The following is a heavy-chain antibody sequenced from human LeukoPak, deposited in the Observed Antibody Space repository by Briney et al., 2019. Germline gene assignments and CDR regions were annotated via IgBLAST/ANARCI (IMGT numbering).Heavy chain of an antibody. D-gene: IGHD5-18*01. Sequence: ASVKVSCKASGYTFTGYYMHWVRQAPGQGLEWMGWINPNSGGTNYAQKFQGGVTMTRDTSISTAYMELSRLRSDDTAVYYCARDVDTAMVFDYWGQGTLVTVSS. CDR2: INPNSGGT. CDR1: GYTFTGYY. CDR3: ARDVDTAMVFDY. J-gene: IGHJ4*02. V-gene: IGHV1-2*02.